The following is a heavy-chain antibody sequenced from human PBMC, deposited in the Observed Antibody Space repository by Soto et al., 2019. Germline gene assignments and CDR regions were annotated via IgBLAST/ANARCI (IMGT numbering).Heavy chain of an antibody. CDR1: GGSISGYY. J-gene: IGHJ4*02. Sequence: LSLTCTVSGGSISGYYWSWIRQPPGKGLEWIGYIYYSGSTNYNPSLKSRVTISVDTSKNQFSLKLSSVTAADTAVYYCARDRHYYDSSGLLDYWGQGTLVSVSS. CDR3: ARDRHYYDSSGLLDY. V-gene: IGHV4-59*01. D-gene: IGHD3-22*01. CDR2: IYYSGST.